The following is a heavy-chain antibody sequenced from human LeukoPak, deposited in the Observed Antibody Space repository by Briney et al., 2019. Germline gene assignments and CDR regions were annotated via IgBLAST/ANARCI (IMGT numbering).Heavy chain of an antibody. Sequence: GASLSLSCAASGFTFSSYAMSWVRQAPGKGLEWVSAISGSGGSTYYADSVKGRFTISRDNSKNTLYLQMNSLRAEDTAVYYCAKRGREYYDSSGYLDYWGQGTLVTVSS. CDR1: GFTFSSYA. CDR3: AKRGREYYDSSGYLDY. J-gene: IGHJ4*02. D-gene: IGHD3-22*01. CDR2: ISGSGGST. V-gene: IGHV3-23*01.